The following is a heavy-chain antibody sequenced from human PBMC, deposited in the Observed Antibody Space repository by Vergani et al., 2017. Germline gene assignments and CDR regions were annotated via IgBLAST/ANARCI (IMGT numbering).Heavy chain of an antibody. CDR2: IYYSGST. V-gene: IGHV4-59*01. D-gene: IGHD3-9*01. CDR3: ARAPYDILTGYYGHNWFDP. J-gene: IGHJ5*02. Sequence: QVQLQESGPGLVKPSETLSLTCTVSGGSISSYYWRWIRQPPGKGLEWIGYIYYSGSTNYNPSLKSRVTISVDTSKNQFSLKLSSVTAADTAVYYCARAPYDILTGYYGHNWFDPWGQGTLVTVSS. CDR1: GGSISSYY.